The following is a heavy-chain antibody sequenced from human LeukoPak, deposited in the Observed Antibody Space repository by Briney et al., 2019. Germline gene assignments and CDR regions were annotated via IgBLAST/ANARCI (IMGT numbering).Heavy chain of an antibody. Sequence: SETLSLTCTVSGGSINSYFLTWIRQPPGERLEWIGFARSSGGTNYYASLMSRVTILVDTSNNQFSLKLNSVTAADTAVYCWTAAYGSYVVDYWGQGTLVIVSS. V-gene: IGHV4-59*01. CDR1: GGSINSYF. D-gene: IGHD2-15*01. CDR2: ARSSGGT. CDR3: TAAYGSYVVDY. J-gene: IGHJ4*02.